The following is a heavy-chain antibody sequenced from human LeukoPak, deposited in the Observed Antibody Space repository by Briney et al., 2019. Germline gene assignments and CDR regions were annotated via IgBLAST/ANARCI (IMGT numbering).Heavy chain of an antibody. CDR2: IIPIFGTA. D-gene: IGHD5/OR15-5a*01. CDR3: ASSTSKVNWFDP. Sequence: GASVKVSCKASGGTFSSYAISWVRQAPGQGLEWMGGIIPIFGTANYAQKFQGRVTITTDESTSTAYMELSSLRSEDTAVYYCASSTSKVNWFDPWGQGTLVTVSS. J-gene: IGHJ5*02. CDR1: GGTFSSYA. V-gene: IGHV1-69*05.